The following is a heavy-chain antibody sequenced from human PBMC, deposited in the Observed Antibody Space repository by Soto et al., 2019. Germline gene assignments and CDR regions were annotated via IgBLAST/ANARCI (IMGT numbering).Heavy chain of an antibody. CDR3: ARESSSSCHDY. Sequence: QVQLVQSGAEVKKPGASVKVSGKASGYTFPTYVSSGGRQAPGQGLEWRGWISAYNGNTNYAKKLQGRVTMTTDTSTSTAYMELRSLRSDDTAVYYCARESSSSCHDYWGQGTLVTVSS. CDR1: GYTFPTYV. CDR2: ISAYNGNT. D-gene: IGHD6-13*01. J-gene: IGHJ4*02. V-gene: IGHV1-18*01.